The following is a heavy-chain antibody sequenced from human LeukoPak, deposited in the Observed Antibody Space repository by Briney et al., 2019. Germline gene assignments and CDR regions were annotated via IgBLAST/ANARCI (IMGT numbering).Heavy chain of an antibody. V-gene: IGHV4-59*01. Sequence: SETLSLTCAVYGGSISSYYWSWIRQPPGKGLEWIGYIYYSGSTNYNPSLKSRVTISVDTSKNQFSLKLSSVTAADTAVYYCARDRAAGSYYYYYMDVWGKGTTVTVSS. CDR1: GGSISSYY. D-gene: IGHD6-13*01. CDR2: IYYSGST. CDR3: ARDRAAGSYYYYYMDV. J-gene: IGHJ6*03.